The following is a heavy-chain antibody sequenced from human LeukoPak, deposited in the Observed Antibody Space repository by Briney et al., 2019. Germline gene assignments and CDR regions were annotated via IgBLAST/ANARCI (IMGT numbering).Heavy chain of an antibody. Sequence: GGSLRLSFAASGFTFSSYAMRWVRQAPGKGLQWVSTFSVGSDITYYADSVKGRFTISRDNDKNTLYLQMNSLRADDTAIYYCAKPTKMYYYDSGALNYWGPGTLVTVFS. CDR3: AKPTKMYYYDSGALNY. V-gene: IGHV3-23*01. J-gene: IGHJ4*02. CDR1: GFTFSSYA. CDR2: FSVGSDIT. D-gene: IGHD3-22*01.